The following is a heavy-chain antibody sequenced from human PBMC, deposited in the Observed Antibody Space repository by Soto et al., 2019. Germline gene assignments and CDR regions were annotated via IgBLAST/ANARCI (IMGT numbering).Heavy chain of an antibody. CDR2: ISSSSSNT. J-gene: IGHJ4*02. Sequence: GGSLRLSCAASGFTFSIYSMNWVRQAPGKGLEWVSYISSSSSNTNYADSVKGRFTISRDNAKNSLYLQMNSLRAEDTAVYYCASNGRFGELQANYWGQGALVTVSS. CDR1: GFTFSIYS. CDR3: ASNGRFGELQANY. V-gene: IGHV3-48*04. D-gene: IGHD3-10*01.